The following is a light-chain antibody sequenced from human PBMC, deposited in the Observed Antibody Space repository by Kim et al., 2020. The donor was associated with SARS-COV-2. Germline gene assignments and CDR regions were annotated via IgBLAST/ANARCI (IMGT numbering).Light chain of an antibody. CDR2: EVT. Sequence: PGQSVTRSCTGTASDIGGYRFVSWYQQHPGKAPKLMLYEVTKRPSGVPDRFSGSKSGNTASLTVSGLQAEDEADYYCSSYAGNSAIFGGGTQLTVL. CDR1: ASDIGGYRF. CDR3: SSYAGNSAI. V-gene: IGLV2-8*01. J-gene: IGLJ2*01.